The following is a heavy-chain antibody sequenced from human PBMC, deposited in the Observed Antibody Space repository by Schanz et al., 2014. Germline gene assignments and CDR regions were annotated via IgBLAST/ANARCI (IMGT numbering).Heavy chain of an antibody. CDR2: FDAHDGRA. V-gene: IGHV3-23*01. CDR3: AKGRFGELSAFDI. CDR1: GFTFSTSA. J-gene: IGHJ3*02. D-gene: IGHD3-10*01. Sequence: EVQLLESGGGLVQPGGSLRLSCAASGFTFSTSAMSWVRQVPGKGLEWVSGFDAHDGRAYYADSAKGRFTISRDNSKSTLYLQMNSLRAEDTAVYYCAKGRFGELSAFDIWGQGTMVTVSS.